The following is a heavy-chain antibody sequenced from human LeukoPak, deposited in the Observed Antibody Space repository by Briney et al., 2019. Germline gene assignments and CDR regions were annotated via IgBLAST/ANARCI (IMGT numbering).Heavy chain of an antibody. D-gene: IGHD7-27*01. V-gene: IGHV4-38-2*02. J-gene: IGHJ4*02. CDR3: ARLAWGRLDY. CDR2: IYQSGTT. CDR1: GYSISRTYC. Sequence: PSETLSLTCRVSGYSISRTYCWGWIRQPPGKGRGWLGIIYQSGTTSYNPSLKSRVTMSVNTSKNHFSLKPSSVTAADTAVYSCARLAWGRLDYWGQGTLVTASS.